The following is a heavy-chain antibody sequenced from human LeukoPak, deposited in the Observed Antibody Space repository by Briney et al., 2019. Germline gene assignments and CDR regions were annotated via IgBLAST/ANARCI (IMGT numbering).Heavy chain of an antibody. D-gene: IGHD4-23*01. CDR3: TTRWRGTKDY. J-gene: IGHJ4*02. V-gene: IGHV3-30-3*01. Sequence: GRSLRLSCAASGFTFSNFAMHWVRQAPGKGLEWVAVISYDGDNEYYADSVKGQFTISRDNSKNTLYLQMNSLKTEDTAVYYCTTRWRGTKDYWGQGTLVTVSS. CDR2: ISYDGDNE. CDR1: GFTFSNFA.